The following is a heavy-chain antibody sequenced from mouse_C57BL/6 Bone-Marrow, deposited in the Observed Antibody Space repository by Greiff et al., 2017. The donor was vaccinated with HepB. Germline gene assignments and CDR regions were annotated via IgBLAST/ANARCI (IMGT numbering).Heavy chain of an antibody. CDR3: ATLYYGYAMDY. CDR2: ISDGGSYT. Sequence: VQLKESGGGLVKPGGSLKLSCAASGFTFSSCAMSWVRQTPEKRLEWVATISDGGSYTYYPDNVKGRFTISRDNAKNNLYLQMSHLKSEDTAMYYCATLYYGYAMDYWGQGTSVTVSS. D-gene: IGHD1-1*01. CDR1: GFTFSSCA. V-gene: IGHV5-4*01. J-gene: IGHJ4*01.